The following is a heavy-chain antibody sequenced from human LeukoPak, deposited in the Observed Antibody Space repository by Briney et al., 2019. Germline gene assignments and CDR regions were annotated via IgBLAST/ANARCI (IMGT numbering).Heavy chain of an antibody. J-gene: IGHJ5*02. Sequence: GGSLRLSCAVSGFTISSHGMHWVRQAPGKGLEWVAMISYNGNSKYYGGSVKGRFTISRDNSKDTLYLEMDSLRTEDTAVYYCAKDWGSSGWYNYFDPWGQGTLVTVSS. CDR3: AKDWGSSGWYNYFDP. CDR1: GFTISSHG. V-gene: IGHV3-30*18. D-gene: IGHD6-19*01. CDR2: ISYNGNSK.